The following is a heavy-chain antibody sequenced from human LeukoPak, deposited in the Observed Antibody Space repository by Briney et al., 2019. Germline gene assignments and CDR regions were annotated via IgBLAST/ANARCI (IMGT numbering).Heavy chain of an antibody. D-gene: IGHD6-13*01. CDR1: GLTFSDYY. J-gene: IGHJ5*02. CDR2: ISSSGNTI. Sequence: KTGGSLRLSCAASGLTFSDYYMSWIRQAPGKGLEWVSYISSSGNTIYYADSVKGRFTISRDNAKNSLYLQMNSLRAEDTAVYYCAREGVWRGSSWYLNWFDPWGQGTLVTVSS. CDR3: AREGVWRGSSWYLNWFDP. V-gene: IGHV3-11*04.